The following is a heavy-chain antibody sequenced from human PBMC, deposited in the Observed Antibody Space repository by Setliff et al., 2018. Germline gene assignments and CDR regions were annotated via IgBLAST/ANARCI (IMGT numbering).Heavy chain of an antibody. CDR3: ARAKKYRTHYYYYMDV. D-gene: IGHD1-1*01. Sequence: PSETLSLTCTVSGGSISSHYWSWIRQPPGKGLEWIGYIYYSGSTNYNPSLKSRVTISVDTSKNQFSLKLSSVTAADTAVYYCARAKKYRTHYYYYMDVWGKGTTVTVSS. J-gene: IGHJ6*03. CDR1: GGSISSHY. CDR2: IYYSGST. V-gene: IGHV4-59*11.